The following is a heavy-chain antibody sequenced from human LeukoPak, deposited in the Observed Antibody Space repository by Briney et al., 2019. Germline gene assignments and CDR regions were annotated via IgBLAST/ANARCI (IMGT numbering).Heavy chain of an antibody. Sequence: SETLSLTCTVSGGSISTYYWSWIRQPPGKGLEWIGYIHHSGSTNYKPSLKSRVTISVDTSKNQFSLKLTSVPAAHTAVYYCARDAVSGTPAFDVWGQGTMVTVSS. CDR1: GGSISTYY. J-gene: IGHJ3*01. D-gene: IGHD1-14*01. CDR2: IHHSGST. V-gene: IGHV4-59*01. CDR3: ARDAVSGTPAFDV.